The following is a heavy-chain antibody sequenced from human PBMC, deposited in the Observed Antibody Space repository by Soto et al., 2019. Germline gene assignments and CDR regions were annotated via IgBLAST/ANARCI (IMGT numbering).Heavy chain of an antibody. CDR1: GGSISSYY. V-gene: IGHV4-59*08. CDR2: IYYSGST. J-gene: IGHJ4*02. Sequence: QVQLQESGPGLVKPSETLSLTCTVSGGSISSYYWSWIRQPPGKGLEWIGYIYYSGSTNYNPSLKRRVTISVAPAKNQFSLKLSSVTAADTAVYYCARRYGGNLDYWGQGTLVTVSS. D-gene: IGHD2-15*01. CDR3: ARRYGGNLDY.